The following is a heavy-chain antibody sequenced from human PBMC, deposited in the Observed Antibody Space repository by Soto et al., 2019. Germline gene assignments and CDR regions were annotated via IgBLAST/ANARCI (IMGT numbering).Heavy chain of an antibody. CDR3: ARDRLGYCSGGSCYSLDY. J-gene: IGHJ4*02. CDR1: GGTFSSYA. D-gene: IGHD2-15*01. Sequence: QVQLVQSGAEVKKPGSSVKVSCKASGGTFSSYAISWVRQAPGQGLEWMGGIIPIFGTANYAQKFQGRVTITADKSTSTAYMELSSLRSEDTAVYYCARDRLGYCSGGSCYSLDYWGQGTLVXVSS. CDR2: IIPIFGTA. V-gene: IGHV1-69*06.